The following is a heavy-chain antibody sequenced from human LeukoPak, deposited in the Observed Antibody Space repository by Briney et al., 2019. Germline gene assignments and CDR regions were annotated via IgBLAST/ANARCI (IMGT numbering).Heavy chain of an antibody. D-gene: IGHD2-15*01. J-gene: IGHJ4*02. CDR2: ISFSGGST. CDR1: GSTFSSYA. V-gene: IGHV3-23*01. CDR3: ARQLGYCSGDSCYFDF. Sequence: PGGALRLSCAASGSTFSSYAMSWVRQAPGKGLEWVSAISFSGGSTYYADSVKGRFTLSRDNSKNTLYLQMNSLRVEDTAVYYCARQLGYCSGDSCYFDFWGQGTLVTVSS.